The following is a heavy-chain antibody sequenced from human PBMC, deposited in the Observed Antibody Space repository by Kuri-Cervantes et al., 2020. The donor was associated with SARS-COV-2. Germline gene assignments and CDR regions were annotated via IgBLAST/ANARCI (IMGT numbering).Heavy chain of an antibody. J-gene: IGHJ4*02. CDR1: ACSIISSSYS. CDR2: IYYSRST. D-gene: IGHD6-19*01. Sequence: SGPLSPTCTVSACSIISSSYSWGWLRQPPGKGRGWIGIIYYSRSTYYNPSLKSRVTISVDTSKNQFSLKLSCVSAADTAVYYCARQDGGWPYSFDYWGQGTLVTVSS. V-gene: IGHV4-39*01. CDR3: ARQDGGWPYSFDY.